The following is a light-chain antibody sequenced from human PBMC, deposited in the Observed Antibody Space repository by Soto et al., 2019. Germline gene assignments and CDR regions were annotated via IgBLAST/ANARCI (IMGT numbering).Light chain of an antibody. Sequence: QSVLTQPPSVSGAPGQRVPISCTGSSSNIGAGYNVHWYQQVPGTAPKLLIYGDSNRPSGVPDRFSGSKSGTSASLAITGLQAEDEADYYCHSYDSSLSGWLFGGGTKVTVL. J-gene: IGLJ3*02. CDR2: GDS. CDR3: HSYDSSLSGWL. V-gene: IGLV1-40*01. CDR1: SSNIGAGYN.